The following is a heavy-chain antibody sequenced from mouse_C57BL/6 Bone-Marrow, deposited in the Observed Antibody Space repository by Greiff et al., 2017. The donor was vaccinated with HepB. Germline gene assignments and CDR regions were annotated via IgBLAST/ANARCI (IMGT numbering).Heavy chain of an antibody. D-gene: IGHD3-3*01. CDR3: ARWGLDY. CDR1: GYTFTSYW. CDR2: IDPSDSYT. J-gene: IGHJ2*01. Sequence: QVQLQQPGAELVMPGASVKLSCKASGYTFTSYWMHWVKQRPGQGLEWIGEIDPSDSYTNYNQKFKGKSTLTVEQSTSTAYMQLSSLTSEDSAVYYCARWGLDYWGQGTTLTVSS. V-gene: IGHV1-69*01.